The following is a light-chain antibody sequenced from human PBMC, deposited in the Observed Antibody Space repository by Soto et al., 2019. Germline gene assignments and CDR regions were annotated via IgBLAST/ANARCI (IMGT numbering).Light chain of an antibody. Sequence: EIVLTQSPGTLSLSPGERATLSCRASQSVTSNYLAWYQQKPGQAPRLLIYGASSRATGIPDRFSGSGSGTDFTLTISRLEPEDXAVYXCXQYGGSPRVTFGGGTKVEIK. V-gene: IGKV3-20*01. CDR1: QSVTSNY. CDR3: XQYGGSPRVT. J-gene: IGKJ4*01. CDR2: GAS.